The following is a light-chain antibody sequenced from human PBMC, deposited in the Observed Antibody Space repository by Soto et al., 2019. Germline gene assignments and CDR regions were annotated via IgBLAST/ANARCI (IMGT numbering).Light chain of an antibody. V-gene: IGLV2-14*01. CDR2: EVS. CDR1: SSDVGGYNY. Sequence: QSVLTQPASVSGSPGQSITISCTGTSSDVGGYNYVSWYQQHPGKAPKLMIYEVSNRPSGVSNRFSGSKSGNTASLTISGIQAEDEDDYYCSSYTSSSTRVFGGGTKLTVL. CDR3: SSYTSSSTRV. J-gene: IGLJ3*02.